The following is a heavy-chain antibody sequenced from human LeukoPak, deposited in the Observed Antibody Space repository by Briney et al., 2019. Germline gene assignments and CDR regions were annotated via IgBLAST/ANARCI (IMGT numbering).Heavy chain of an antibody. V-gene: IGHV3-23*01. CDR1: GFTFSSYA. CDR2: ISASGGST. CDR3: AKDAPLGYYGSGSYIDP. D-gene: IGHD3-10*01. Sequence: PGGSLRLSCAASGFTFSSYAMSWVPQAPGKGLEWVSAISASGGSTYYADSVKGRFTISRDNSKNTLYLQMNSLRAEDTAVYYCAKDAPLGYYGSGSYIDPWGQGTLVTVSS. J-gene: IGHJ5*02.